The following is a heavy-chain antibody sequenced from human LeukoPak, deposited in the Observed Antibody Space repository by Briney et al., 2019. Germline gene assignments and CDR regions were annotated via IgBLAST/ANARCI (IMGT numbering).Heavy chain of an antibody. J-gene: IGHJ4*02. Sequence: NPSETLSLTCAVYGGSFSGYYWSWIRQPPGKGLEWIGEINHSGSTNYNPSLKSRVTISVDTSKNQFSLKLSSVTAADTAVYYCARKTAGHFDYWGQGTLVTVSS. CDR2: INHSGST. CDR3: ARKTAGHFDY. V-gene: IGHV4-34*01. CDR1: GGSFSGYY.